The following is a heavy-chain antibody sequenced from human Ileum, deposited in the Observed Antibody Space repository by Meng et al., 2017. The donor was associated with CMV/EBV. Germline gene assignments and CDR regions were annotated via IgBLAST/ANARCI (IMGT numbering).Heavy chain of an antibody. J-gene: IGHJ5*02. CDR1: GYTFTSYD. CDR3: ATYSSSYNWFDP. V-gene: IGHV1-69*05. CDR2: IIPIFGTA. D-gene: IGHD6-6*01. Sequence: SCKASGYTFTSYDINWVRQATGQGLEWMGGIIPIFGTANYAQKFQGRVTITTDESTSTAYMELSSLRSEDTAVYYCATYSSSYNWFDPWGQGTLVTVSS.